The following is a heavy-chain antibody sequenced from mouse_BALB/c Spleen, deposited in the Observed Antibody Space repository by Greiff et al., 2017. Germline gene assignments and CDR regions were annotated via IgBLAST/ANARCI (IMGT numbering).Heavy chain of an antibody. V-gene: IGHV14-3*02. CDR1: GFNITDTY. CDR3: ALTGYFDY. J-gene: IGHJ2*01. CDR2: IDPANGNT. D-gene: IGHD4-1*01. Sequence: EVQLQQSGAELVKPGASVKLSCTASGFNITDTYMHWVKQRPEQGLEWIGRIDPANGNTKYDPKFQGTATITADTSSNTAYLQLNSLTSEDTAVYYCALTGYFDYWGQGTTLTVSS.